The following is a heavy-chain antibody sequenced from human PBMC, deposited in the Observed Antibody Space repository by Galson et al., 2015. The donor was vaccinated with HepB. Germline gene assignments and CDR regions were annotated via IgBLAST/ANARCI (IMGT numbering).Heavy chain of an antibody. Sequence: SLRLSCAASGFTLSSYAMSWVRQAPGKGLEWVSAISGSGGSTYYADSVKGRFTISRDNSKNTLYLQMNSLRAEDTAVYYCAEHYDSSGYYPFDYWGQGTLVTVSS. V-gene: IGHV3-23*01. CDR1: GFTLSSYA. CDR2: ISGSGGST. D-gene: IGHD3-22*01. J-gene: IGHJ4*02. CDR3: AEHYDSSGYYPFDY.